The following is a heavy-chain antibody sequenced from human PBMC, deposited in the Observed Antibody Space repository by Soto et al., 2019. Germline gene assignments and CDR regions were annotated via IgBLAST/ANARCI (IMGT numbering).Heavy chain of an antibody. Sequence: SETLSLTCAVSSFSISRGYYWGWVRQPPGKGLEWIGSIYHSGTTNDSPSLKSRVTISIDTSKNQFSLTLRSVTAAVAAVYYCASCVSTACYPTWGLQFLDLLCQGSLVTVFS. CDR1: SFSISRGYY. CDR2: IYHSGTT. V-gene: IGHV4-38-2*01. J-gene: IGHJ5*02. D-gene: IGHD2-2*01. CDR3: ASCVSTACYPTWGLQFLDL.